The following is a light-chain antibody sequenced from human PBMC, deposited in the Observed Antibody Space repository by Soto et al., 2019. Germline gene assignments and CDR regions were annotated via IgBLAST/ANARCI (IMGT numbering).Light chain of an antibody. CDR1: SSDVGSYNY. CDR3: SSYTDSSTL. V-gene: IGLV2-14*01. CDR2: GVS. J-gene: IGLJ1*01. Sequence: QSALTQPASVSGSPGQSITISCTGTSSDVGSYNYVSWYQQHPGKAPKLMIYGVSDRPSGISSRFSGSKSGNTASLTISGLQTEDEADYYCSSYTDSSTLFRTGTKLTVL.